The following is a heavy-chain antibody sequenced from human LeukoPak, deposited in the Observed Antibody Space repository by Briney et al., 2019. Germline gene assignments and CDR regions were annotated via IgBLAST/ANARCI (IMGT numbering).Heavy chain of an antibody. Sequence: PGGSLRLSCAASGFTFSSYRMNWVRQAPGKGLEWVSSISSSSSYIYYADSVKGRFTISRDNAKNSLYLQMNSLRAEDTAVYYCARGFEVPAAESKWSQGTLVTVSS. CDR1: GFTFSSYR. CDR3: ARGFEVPAAESK. J-gene: IGHJ4*02. D-gene: IGHD2-2*01. CDR2: ISSSSSYI. V-gene: IGHV3-21*01.